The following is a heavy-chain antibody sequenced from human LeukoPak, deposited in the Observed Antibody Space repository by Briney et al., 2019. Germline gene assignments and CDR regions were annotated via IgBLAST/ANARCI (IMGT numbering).Heavy chain of an antibody. Sequence: GGSLRLPCAASGFTFSSYWMSWVRQAPGKGLEWVANIKQDGSEKYYVDSVKGRFTISRDNAKNSLYLQMNSLRAEDTAVYYCARDYLISIFGVVISYYYYGMDVWGQGTTVTVSS. V-gene: IGHV3-7*01. CDR3: ARDYLISIFGVVISYYYYGMDV. D-gene: IGHD3-3*01. J-gene: IGHJ6*02. CDR1: GFTFSSYW. CDR2: IKQDGSEK.